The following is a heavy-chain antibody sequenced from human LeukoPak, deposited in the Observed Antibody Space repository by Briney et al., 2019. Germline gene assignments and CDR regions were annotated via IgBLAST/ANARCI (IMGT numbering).Heavy chain of an antibody. CDR2: ISGSGGST. D-gene: IGHD2-2*01. CDR1: GFTFSSYA. V-gene: IGHV3-23*01. CDR3: ATSEWDCSSTSCYSYYFDY. Sequence: PGGSLRLSCAASGFTFSSYAMSWVRQAPGKGLEWVSAISGSGGSTYYADSVKGRFTISRDNSKNTLYLQMNSLRAEDTAVYYCATSEWDCSSTSCYSYYFDYWGQGTLVTVSS. J-gene: IGHJ4*02.